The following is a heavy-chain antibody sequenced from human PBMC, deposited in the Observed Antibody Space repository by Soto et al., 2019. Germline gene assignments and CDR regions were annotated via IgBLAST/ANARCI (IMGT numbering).Heavy chain of an antibody. J-gene: IGHJ6*02. D-gene: IGHD4-4*01. CDR1: GFTFSSYA. Sequence: LRLSCAASGFTFSSYAMHWVRQAPGKGLEWVAVISYDGSNKYYADSVKGRFTISRDNSKNTLYLQMNSLRAEDTAVYYCARPSTVTRYYYYGMDAWGQGTTVTVSS. CDR2: ISYDGSNK. V-gene: IGHV3-30-3*01. CDR3: ARPSTVTRYYYYGMDA.